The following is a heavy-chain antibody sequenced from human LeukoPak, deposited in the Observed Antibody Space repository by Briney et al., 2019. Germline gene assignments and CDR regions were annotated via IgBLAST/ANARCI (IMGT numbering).Heavy chain of an antibody. V-gene: IGHV4-59*11. Sequence: SETLSLTCTVSGGSMSHHWNWIRQSPGKGLEWIGYISHTASTNYNPSLKSRVTLSIDTSKSQLSFQLTSVAAADTAVYYCAREKSPERKTWLQLGAFDVWGQGTVVTVSS. CDR2: ISHTAST. J-gene: IGHJ3*01. CDR1: GGSMSHH. D-gene: IGHD5-24*01. CDR3: AREKSPERKTWLQLGAFDV.